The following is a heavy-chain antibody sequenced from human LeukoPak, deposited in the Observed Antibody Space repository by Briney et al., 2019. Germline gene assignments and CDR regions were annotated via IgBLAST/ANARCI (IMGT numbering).Heavy chain of an antibody. J-gene: IGHJ5*02. CDR3: AGQYCSGCSYYPVWFEP. Sequence: GASVKVCCKASGYTFTGYYMHWVRQAPGQGLEWIGWINPKSGGTNYAQKIQGRVTMTTDTSISTAYMGLSRLRSDDTAVYYCAGQYCSGCSYYPVWFEPWGQGTLVTVSS. V-gene: IGHV1-2*02. D-gene: IGHD2-15*01. CDR2: INPKSGGT. CDR1: GYTFTGYY.